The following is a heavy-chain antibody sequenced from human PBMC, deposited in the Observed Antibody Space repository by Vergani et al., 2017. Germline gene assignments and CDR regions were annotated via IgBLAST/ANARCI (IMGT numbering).Heavy chain of an antibody. V-gene: IGHV4-39*01. J-gene: IGHJ4*02. CDR2: IYNSWRT. CDR3: ARQSGHDLGGYFDF. D-gene: IGHD5-12*01. Sequence: QVQLAESGPGLVKPSETLSLTCTVSNDSVSNTFYYWGWIRQTPGKGLEWIGSIYNSWRTYDNPSLRGRVTMSVDTSRNQFSLKLDPVIAADTAVYYCARQSGHDLGGYFDFWGQGTRLTVSS. CDR1: NDSVSNTFYY.